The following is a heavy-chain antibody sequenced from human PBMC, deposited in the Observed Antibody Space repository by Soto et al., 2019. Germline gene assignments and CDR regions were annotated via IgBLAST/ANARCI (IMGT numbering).Heavy chain of an antibody. CDR2: IYPGDSDT. V-gene: IGHV5-51*01. D-gene: IGHD3-9*01. CDR1: GYSFTSYW. CDR3: ARRSLRYFDWLSPDAFDI. Sequence: GESLKISCKGSGYSFTSYWIGWVRQMPGKGLEWMGIIYPGDSDTRYSPSFQGQVTISADKSISTAYLQWSSLKASDTAMYYCARRSLRYFDWLSPDAFDIWGQGTMVTVSS. J-gene: IGHJ3*02.